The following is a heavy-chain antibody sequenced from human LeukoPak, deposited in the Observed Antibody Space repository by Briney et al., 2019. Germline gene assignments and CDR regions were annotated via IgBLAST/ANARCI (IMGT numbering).Heavy chain of an antibody. J-gene: IGHJ4*02. Sequence: GGSLRLSCSASGFTFSSYAIHWVRQAPGKGLEYVSAISSNGGSTYYADSVKGRFTISRDNSKNTLYLQMSSLRAEGTAVYYCVKPMGVTTTFDYWGQGTLVTVSS. CDR2: ISSNGGST. D-gene: IGHD4-11*01. CDR1: GFTFSSYA. CDR3: VKPMGVTTTFDY. V-gene: IGHV3-64D*09.